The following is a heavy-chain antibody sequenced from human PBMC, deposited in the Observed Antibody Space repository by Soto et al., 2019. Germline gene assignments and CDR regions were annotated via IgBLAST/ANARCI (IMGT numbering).Heavy chain of an antibody. CDR3: ARDSHVGSGWQLTADY. CDR1: GFTFSRYG. D-gene: IGHD6-19*01. Sequence: PGGSLRLSCAASGFTFSRYGMHWVRQAPGKGLEWVAVIWYDGSNKYYAESVKGRFTISRDNSKNTLYLQMNSLRAEDTAVYYCARDSHVGSGWQLTADYWGQGTLVTVSS. V-gene: IGHV3-33*01. J-gene: IGHJ4*02. CDR2: IWYDGSNK.